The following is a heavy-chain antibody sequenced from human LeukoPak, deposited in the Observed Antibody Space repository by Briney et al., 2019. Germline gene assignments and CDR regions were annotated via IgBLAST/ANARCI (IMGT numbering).Heavy chain of an antibody. D-gene: IGHD3-10*01. CDR2: ISGSGDNT. CDR1: GFTFSSYA. Sequence: GGSLRLSCAASGFTFSSYAMNWVRQAPGKGLEWVSIISGSGDNTYYTDSVKGRFTISRDNSKNTLFLQMNSLRAEDTAVYYCAKVTYGSGTYGAFDSWGQGTLVTVSS. CDR3: AKVTYGSGTYGAFDS. J-gene: IGHJ4*02. V-gene: IGHV3-23*01.